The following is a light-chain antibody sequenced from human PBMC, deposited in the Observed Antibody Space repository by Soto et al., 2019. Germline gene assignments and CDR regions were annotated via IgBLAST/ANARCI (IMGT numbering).Light chain of an antibody. CDR1: QSISSY. Sequence: DIQMTQSPSSLSASVGDRLTITCRASQSISSYLNWYQQKPGKAPKLLIYSASTLQSGVPSRFSGSGSGTDFTLTITSLQPEDSATYYCQQTYTTPLTFGGGTKVEIK. CDR2: SAS. J-gene: IGKJ4*01. CDR3: QQTYTTPLT. V-gene: IGKV1-39*01.